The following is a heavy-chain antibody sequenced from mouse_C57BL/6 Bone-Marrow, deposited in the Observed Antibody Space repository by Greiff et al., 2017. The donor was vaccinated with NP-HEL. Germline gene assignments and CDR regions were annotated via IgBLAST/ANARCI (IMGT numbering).Heavy chain of an antibody. J-gene: IGHJ2*01. Sequence: QVHVKQSGAELAKPGASVKLSCKASGYTFTSYWMHWVKQRPGQGLEWIGYINPSSGYTKYNQKFKDKATLTADKSSSTAYMQLSSLTYEDSAVYYCAREGITTALGFDYWGQGTTLTVSS. CDR1: GYTFTSYW. D-gene: IGHD1-2*01. CDR3: AREGITTALGFDY. CDR2: INPSSGYT. V-gene: IGHV1-7*01.